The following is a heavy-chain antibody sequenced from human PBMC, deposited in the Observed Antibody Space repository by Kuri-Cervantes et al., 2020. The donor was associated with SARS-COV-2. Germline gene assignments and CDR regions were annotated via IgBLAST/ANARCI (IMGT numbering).Heavy chain of an antibody. CDR3: ARAYGFLRYIYYMDV. J-gene: IGHJ6*03. D-gene: IGHD4-17*01. Sequence: ESLKISCAVYGGSFSGYYWNWIRRSPGKGLEWIGEVNHRGSTNYNPSLKSRVTISVDTSSKQFSLHLGSVTAADTAVYYCARAYGFLRYIYYMDVWGRGTTVTVSS. CDR2: VNHRGST. CDR1: GGSFSGYY. V-gene: IGHV4-34*01.